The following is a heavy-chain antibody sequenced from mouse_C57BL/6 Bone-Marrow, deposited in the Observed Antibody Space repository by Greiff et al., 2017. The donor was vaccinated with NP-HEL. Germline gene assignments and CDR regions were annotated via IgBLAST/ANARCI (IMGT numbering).Heavy chain of an antibody. D-gene: IGHD2-4*01. CDR3: ARGYYDYDPFFDY. Sequence: EVQLQQSGPELVKPGASVKISCKASGYTFTDYYMNWVKQSHGKSLEWTGDINPNNGGTSYNQKFKGKATLTVDKSSSTAYMELRSLTSEDASVYYLARGYYDYDPFFDYWGQGTTLTVSS. V-gene: IGHV1-26*01. J-gene: IGHJ2*01. CDR2: INPNNGGT. CDR1: GYTFTDYY.